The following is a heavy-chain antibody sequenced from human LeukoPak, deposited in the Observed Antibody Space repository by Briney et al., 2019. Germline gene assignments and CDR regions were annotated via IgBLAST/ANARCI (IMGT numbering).Heavy chain of an antibody. CDR2: ISTSSSTI. J-gene: IGHJ4*02. CDR1: GLTFSGYS. CDR3: ARYDIKYYFDY. D-gene: IGHD3-9*01. Sequence: GGSLRLSCAASGLTFSGYSLNWVRQAPGKGLEWVSYISTSSSTIYYADSVKGRFTISRDNAKNSLYLQMNSLRAEDTAVYYCARYDIKYYFDYWGQGTLVTVSS. V-gene: IGHV3-48*01.